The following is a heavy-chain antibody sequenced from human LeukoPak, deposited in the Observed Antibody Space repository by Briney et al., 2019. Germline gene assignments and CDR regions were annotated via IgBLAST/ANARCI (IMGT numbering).Heavy chain of an antibody. J-gene: IGHJ6*03. V-gene: IGHV4-39*07. D-gene: IGHD6-13*01. CDR3: ARAGPDVAAAGTAAYYYYMDV. Sequence: PSETLSLTCTVSGGSISSSSYYWGWIRQPPVKGLEWIGSIYYSGSTYYNPSLKSRVTISVDTSKNQFSLKLSSVTAADTAVYYCARAGPDVAAAGTAAYYYYMDVWGKGTTVTISS. CDR2: IYYSGST. CDR1: GGSISSSSYY.